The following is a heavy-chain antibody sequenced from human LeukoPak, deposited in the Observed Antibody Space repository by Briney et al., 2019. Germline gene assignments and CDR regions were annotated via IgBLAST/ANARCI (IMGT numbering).Heavy chain of an antibody. Sequence: GGSLRLSCATSGFTFSSYWMNWVRQAPGKGLEWVANIKQDGSEKHYVDSVKGRFTISRDNAKNSLYLQMNSLRAEDTAVYYCARDAFSYHYYYMDVWGKGTTVTVSS. V-gene: IGHV3-7*01. CDR2: IKQDGSEK. CDR1: GFTFSSYW. CDR3: ARDAFSYHYYYMDV. J-gene: IGHJ6*03.